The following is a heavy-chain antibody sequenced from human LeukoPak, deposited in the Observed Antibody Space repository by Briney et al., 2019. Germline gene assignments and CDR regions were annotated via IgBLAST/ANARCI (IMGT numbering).Heavy chain of an antibody. V-gene: IGHV4-59*08. CDR2: NYYSGST. Sequence: PSEILSLTCTVSGYSISSGYYWSWIRQPPGEGLEWIGYNYYSGSTNYNPSLKSRVTISVDTSKNQFSLKLSSVTAADTAVYYCARHDCSSTSCYTLVDYWGQGTLVTVSS. J-gene: IGHJ4*02. CDR3: ARHDCSSTSCYTLVDY. CDR1: GYSISSGYY. D-gene: IGHD2-2*02.